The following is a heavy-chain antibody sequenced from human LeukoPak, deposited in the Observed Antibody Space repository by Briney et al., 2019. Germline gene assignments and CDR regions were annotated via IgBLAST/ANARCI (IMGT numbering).Heavy chain of an antibody. CDR2: ISSSSSYI. CDR1: GFTFSSYS. V-gene: IGHV3-21*01. D-gene: IGHD1-26*01. CDR3: AKHPGDFTGIVDYYYMDV. J-gene: IGHJ6*03. Sequence: GGSLRLSCAASGFTFSSYSMNWVRQAPGKGLEWVSSISSSSSYIYYADSVKGRFTISRDNARNTLYLQMNSLRAEDTAVYYCAKHPGDFTGIVDYYYMDVWGKGTTVTVSS.